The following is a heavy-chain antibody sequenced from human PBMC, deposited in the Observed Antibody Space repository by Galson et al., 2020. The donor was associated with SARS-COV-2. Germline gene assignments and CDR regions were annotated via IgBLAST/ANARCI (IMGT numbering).Heavy chain of an antibody. J-gene: IGHJ4*02. CDR3: ARGGGSYYVRKDPFDY. V-gene: IGHV4-31*03. CDR2: IYYSGST. D-gene: IGHD1-26*01. Sequence: SETLSLTCTVSGGSISSGGYYWSWIRQHPGKGLEWIGYIYYSGSTYYNPSLKSRVTISVDTSKNQFSLKLSSVTAADTAVYYCARGGGSYYVRKDPFDYWGQGTLVTVSS. CDR1: GGSISSGGYY.